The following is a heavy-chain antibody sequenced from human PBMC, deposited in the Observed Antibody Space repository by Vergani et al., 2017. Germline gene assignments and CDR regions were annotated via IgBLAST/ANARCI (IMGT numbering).Heavy chain of an antibody. J-gene: IGHJ6*03. CDR1: GGSISSSSYY. V-gene: IGHV4-39*01. D-gene: IGHD6-6*01. CDR3: ARFDSSSSMVYYYYYYMDV. CDR2: IYYSGST. Sequence: QLQLQESGPGLVKPSETLSLTCTVSGGSISSSSYYWGWIRQPPGKGLEWIGSIYYSGSTYYNPSLKSRVTISVDTSKNQFSLKLSSVTAADTAVYYCARFDSSSSMVYYYYYYMDVWGKGTTVTVSS.